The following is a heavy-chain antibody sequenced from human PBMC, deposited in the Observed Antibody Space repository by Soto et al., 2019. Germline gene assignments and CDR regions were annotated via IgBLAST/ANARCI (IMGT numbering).Heavy chain of an antibody. CDR2: ISGRGDGT. J-gene: IGHJ5*02. D-gene: IGHD2-15*01. V-gene: IGHV3-23*01. CDR3: AKDLNSCSGGTCFSPWSDP. CDR1: GFTFSNFA. Sequence: GGSLRLSCAASGFTFSNFAMSWVRQAPGKGLAWVSAISGRGDGTYYADSVKGRFTISRDNSKNTLYLQMNSLRAEDTAIYYCAKDLNSCSGGTCFSPWSDPWGQGTLVTVSS.